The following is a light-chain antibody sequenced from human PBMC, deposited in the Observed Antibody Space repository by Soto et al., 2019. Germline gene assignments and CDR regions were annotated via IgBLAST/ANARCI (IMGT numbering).Light chain of an antibody. Sequence: EILLTHSPATLSVSPGERATLSCRASQSVSSSLAWYQQKNGQTPRILIYGASSRDTGIPDRFRGSGSGTEFTLTISRLQPDDFETYYCQHYNSYSEAFGQGTKVDIK. V-gene: IGKV3D-15*01. J-gene: IGKJ1*01. CDR2: GAS. CDR3: QHYNSYSEA. CDR1: QSVSSS.